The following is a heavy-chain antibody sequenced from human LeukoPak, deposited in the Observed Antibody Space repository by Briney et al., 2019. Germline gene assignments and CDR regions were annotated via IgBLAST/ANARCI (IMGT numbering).Heavy chain of an antibody. V-gene: IGHV4-39*07. J-gene: IGHJ4*02. Sequence: SETLSLTCTVSGGSISSSSYYWGWIRQPPGKGLEWIGSTYYSGSTYYNPSLKSRVTISVDTSKNQFSLNLSSVTAADTAVYYCARGVARSSKFHFSYYFDYWGQGTLVTVSS. CDR3: ARGVARSSKFHFSYYFDY. CDR1: GGSISSSSYY. CDR2: TYYSGST. D-gene: IGHD6-6*01.